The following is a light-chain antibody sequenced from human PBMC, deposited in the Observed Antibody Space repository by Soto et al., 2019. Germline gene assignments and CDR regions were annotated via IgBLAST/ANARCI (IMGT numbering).Light chain of an antibody. CDR3: SSYTSSSTLV. CDR1: SSDVGGYNY. J-gene: IGLJ1*01. V-gene: IGLV2-14*01. Sequence: QSALTQLASVSGSPGQSITISCTGTSSDVGGYNYVSWYQQHPGKAPKLIIYEVSNLLSGVSNRFSGSQSGNTASLTSSGLQAEDEADYYCSSYTSSSTLVFGTGITVTVL. CDR2: EVS.